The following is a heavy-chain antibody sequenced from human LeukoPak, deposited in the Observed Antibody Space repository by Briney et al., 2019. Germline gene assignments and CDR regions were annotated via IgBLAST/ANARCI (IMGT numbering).Heavy chain of an antibody. V-gene: IGHV3-23*01. CDR3: AKMGYYDFWSGSYYYYGMDV. Sequence: PGGSLRLSCAASGFTFSSYAMSWVRQAPGKGLEWVSAISGSGGSTYYADSVKGRFTISRDNSKNTLYLQMNSLRAEDTAVYYCAKMGYYDFWSGSYYYYGMDVWGQGTTVTVSS. CDR1: GFTFSSYA. CDR2: ISGSGGST. D-gene: IGHD3-3*01. J-gene: IGHJ6*02.